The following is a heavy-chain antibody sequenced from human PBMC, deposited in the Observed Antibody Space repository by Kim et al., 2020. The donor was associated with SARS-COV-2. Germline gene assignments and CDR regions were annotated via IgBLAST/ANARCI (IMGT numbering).Heavy chain of an antibody. CDR2: ISYDGSNK. V-gene: IGHV3-30*18. CDR1: GFTFSSYG. Sequence: GGSLRLSCAASGFTFSSYGMHWVRQAPGKGLEWVAVISYDGSNKYYADSVKGRFTISRDNSKNTLYLQMNSLRAEDTSVYYCAKANSGSYYAPFDYWGQG. D-gene: IGHD1-26*01. CDR3: AKANSGSYYAPFDY. J-gene: IGHJ4*02.